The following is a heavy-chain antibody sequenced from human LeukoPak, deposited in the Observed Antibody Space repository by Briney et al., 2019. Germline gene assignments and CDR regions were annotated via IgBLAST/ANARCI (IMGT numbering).Heavy chain of an antibody. CDR2: FLFYGAP. CDR3: SGTTNYNPSLKSRVTVSLDTSKNQFSLKLSSVTAADTAVYYCARWNYGGSGQRPFDI. V-gene: IGHV4-59*08. Sequence: SETLSLTCSVSGDSLSNYYWTWIRQPPGDGPGGIGEFLFYGAPNHHPSLQSRITVSPRPSKNQVSPELSPVTPADTAGIYYSGTTNYNPSLKSRVTVSLDTSKNQFSLKLSSVTAADTAVYYCARWNYGGSGQRPFDIWGPGTMVTVSS. D-gene: IGHD1-26*01. CDR1: GDSLSNYY. J-gene: IGHJ3*02.